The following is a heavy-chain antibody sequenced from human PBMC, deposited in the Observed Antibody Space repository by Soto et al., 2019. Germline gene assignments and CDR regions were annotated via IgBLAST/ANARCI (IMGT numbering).Heavy chain of an antibody. J-gene: IGHJ5*02. Sequence: GEFLKISCKGSGYSFTSYCIGWVLQMPGKGLEWMGIIYPGDSDTRYSPSFQGQVTISADKSISTAYLQWSSLKASDTAMYYCARLGDIVVVPAAPEDEGGDNWFDPWGQGTLVTVSS. CDR3: ARLGDIVVVPAAPEDEGGDNWFDP. D-gene: IGHD2-2*01. CDR1: GYSFTSYC. V-gene: IGHV5-51*01. CDR2: IYPGDSDT.